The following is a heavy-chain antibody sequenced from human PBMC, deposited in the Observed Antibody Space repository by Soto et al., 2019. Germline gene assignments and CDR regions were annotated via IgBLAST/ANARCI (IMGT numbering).Heavy chain of an antibody. CDR1: GFTFSSYA. J-gene: IGHJ4*02. D-gene: IGHD6-13*01. CDR3: ASRGAASSRLTMLALFDY. Sequence: GGSLRLSCAASGFTFSSYAMSWVRQAPGKGLEWVSSISGSGGSTFYADSVKGRFTISRDKSKNTLYLQMNSLRAEDTAVYYCASRGAASSRLTMLALFDYWGQGTLVTVSS. CDR2: ISGSGGST. V-gene: IGHV3-23*01.